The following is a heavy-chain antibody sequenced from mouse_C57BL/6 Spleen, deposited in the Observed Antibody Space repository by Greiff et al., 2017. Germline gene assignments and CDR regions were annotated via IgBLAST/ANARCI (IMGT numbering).Heavy chain of an antibody. CDR3: ARSSDYDGFDY. V-gene: IGHV1-26*01. J-gene: IGHJ2*01. CDR2: INPNNGGT. D-gene: IGHD2-4*01. Sequence: EVQLQQSGPELVKPGASVKISCKASGYTFTDYYMNWVKPSHGKSLEWIGDINPNNGGTSYNQKFKGTATLTVDKSSSTAYMELRSLTSADSAVYYCARSSDYDGFDYWGQGTTLTVSS. CDR1: GYTFTDYY.